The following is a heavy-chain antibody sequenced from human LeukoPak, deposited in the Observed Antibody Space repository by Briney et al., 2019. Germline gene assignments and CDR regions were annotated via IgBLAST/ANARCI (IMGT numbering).Heavy chain of an antibody. V-gene: IGHV3-7*01. CDR1: GFTFYNSW. Sequence: GGSLTLSCAASGFTFYNSWMAWVRQAPGKGLEWVANIEYDGNEIYYVDSVKGRFTISRDNAKNSLHLEMNSLRADDTAVYYCAAMDHFDYWGQGTLVSVSS. D-gene: IGHD5-18*01. CDR3: AAMDHFDY. J-gene: IGHJ4*02. CDR2: IEYDGNEI.